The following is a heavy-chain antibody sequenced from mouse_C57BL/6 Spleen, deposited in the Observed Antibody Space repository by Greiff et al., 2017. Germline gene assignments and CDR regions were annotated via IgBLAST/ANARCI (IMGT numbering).Heavy chain of an antibody. CDR3: ARSGVGYYLAWFAY. CDR1: GYTFTSYW. D-gene: IGHD2-3*01. CDR2: IYPGSGST. J-gene: IGHJ3*01. Sequence: QVQLQQSGAELVKPGASVKMSCKASGYTFTSYWITWVKQRPGQGLEWIGDIYPGSGSTNYNEKFKSKATLTVDTSSSTAYMQLSSLTSEDSAVYYCARSGVGYYLAWFAYWGQGTLVTVSA. V-gene: IGHV1-55*01.